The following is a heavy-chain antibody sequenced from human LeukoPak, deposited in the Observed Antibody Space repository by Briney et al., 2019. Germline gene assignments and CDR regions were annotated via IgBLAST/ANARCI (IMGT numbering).Heavy chain of an antibody. V-gene: IGHV7-4-1*02. D-gene: IGHD1-1*01. J-gene: IGHJ4*02. CDR1: GYTFTSYA. Sequence: ASVKVSCKASGYTFTSYAMNWVRQAPGQGLEWMGWINTNTGNPTYAQGFTGRFVFSLDTSVSTAYLQISSLKAEDTAGYYCARKSLHGRHNEFDYWGQGTLVTVSS. CDR2: INTNTGNP. CDR3: ARKSLHGRHNEFDY.